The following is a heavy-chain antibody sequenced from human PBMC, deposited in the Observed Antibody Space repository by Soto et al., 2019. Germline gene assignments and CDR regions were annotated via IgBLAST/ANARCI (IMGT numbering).Heavy chain of an antibody. CDR3: VRDVTKTLQDCFDP. D-gene: IGHD1-1*01. CDR1: GAAIMVFL. Sequence: SETLCLTPTVSGAAIMVFLWSWIRKAAGKGLEWIVRIDATWTTDYNPSLKSRVMMSVDTSKKQFSRKLRSVTAAETAVKDCVRDVTKTLQDCFDPWGKGISVTVSS. J-gene: IGHJ5*02. CDR2: IDATWTT. V-gene: IGHV4-4*07.